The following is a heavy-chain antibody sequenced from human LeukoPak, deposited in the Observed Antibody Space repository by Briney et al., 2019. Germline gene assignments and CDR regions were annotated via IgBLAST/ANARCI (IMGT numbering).Heavy chain of an antibody. D-gene: IGHD1-26*01. Sequence: GGSLRLSCAASGFTFSSYWMHWVRQAPGKGLVWVSLITGNGNSTIYADSVKGRFTISRDNAKNTLYLQMNSLRPEDTAVYYCARGIGIGANWFDPWGQGTLVTVSS. CDR1: GFTFSSYW. V-gene: IGHV3-74*01. CDR3: ARGIGIGANWFDP. CDR2: ITGNGNST. J-gene: IGHJ5*02.